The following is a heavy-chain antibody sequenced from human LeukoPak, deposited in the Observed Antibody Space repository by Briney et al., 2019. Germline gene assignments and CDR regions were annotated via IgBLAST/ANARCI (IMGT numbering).Heavy chain of an antibody. J-gene: IGHJ4*02. CDR1: GLTFIDYD. V-gene: IGHV3-13*01. Sequence: PGSSLRLSCAASGLTFIDYDMHWFRQVIGKGLGWVSAFGIRSDTPYSGSVKGRFPISRENAESSLYPQMNSLRAVDTPVYYCARGGIQVSGIDEFDYWGQGTLVTVSS. D-gene: IGHD6-19*01. CDR2: FGIRSDT. CDR3: ARGGIQVSGIDEFDY.